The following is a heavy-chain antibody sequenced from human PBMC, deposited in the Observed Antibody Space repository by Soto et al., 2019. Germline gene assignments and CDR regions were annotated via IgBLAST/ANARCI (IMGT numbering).Heavy chain of an antibody. CDR3: AKPYSGSPPKNFDY. D-gene: IGHD1-26*01. V-gene: IGHV3-30*18. CDR1: GFSFSIYG. CDR2: ISYDGSNK. J-gene: IGHJ4*01. Sequence: PGGSLRLSCVASGFSFSIYGMYWVRQAPGKGLEWVAAISYDGSNKYYVDSVRDRFTISRDNSKNTVYLQMNSLRAEDTAVYYCAKPYSGSPPKNFDYWGQGTLVTVSS.